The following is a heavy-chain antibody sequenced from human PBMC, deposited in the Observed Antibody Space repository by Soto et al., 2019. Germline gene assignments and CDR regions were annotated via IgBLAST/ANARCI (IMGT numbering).Heavy chain of an antibody. CDR1: GFTFSSYA. Sequence: VQLLESGGGLVQPGGSLRLSCAASGFTFSSYAMNWVRQTPGEGLEWVSGISDSGGSPYYANSVKGRFTISRDNSKNTLYLQMDRLRPEDAGVYYCASYAVGLSPWWYNWFDRWGQGTRVSVCS. CDR2: ISDSGGSP. V-gene: IGHV3-23*01. J-gene: IGHJ5*02. CDR3: ASYAVGLSPWWYNWFDR. D-gene: IGHD2-8*02.